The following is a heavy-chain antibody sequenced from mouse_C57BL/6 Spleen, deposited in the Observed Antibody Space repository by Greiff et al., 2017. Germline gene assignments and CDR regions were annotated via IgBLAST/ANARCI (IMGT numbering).Heavy chain of an antibody. CDR2: ISYDGSN. CDR3: AREGYGNYEDAMDY. Sequence: EVQRVESGPGLVKPSQSLSLTCSVTGYSITSGYYWNWIRQFPGNKLEWMGYISYDGSNNYNPSLKNRISFTRDKSKNQFFLKLNSVTTEDTATYYCAREGYGNYEDAMDYWGQGTSVTVSS. CDR1: GYSITSGYY. V-gene: IGHV3-6*01. J-gene: IGHJ4*01. D-gene: IGHD2-10*02.